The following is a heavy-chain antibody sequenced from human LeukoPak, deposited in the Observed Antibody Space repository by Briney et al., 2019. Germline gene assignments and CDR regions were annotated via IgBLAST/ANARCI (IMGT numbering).Heavy chain of an antibody. J-gene: IGHJ4*02. CDR1: GGSISSGGYY. CDR2: IYYSGST. D-gene: IGHD6-13*01. V-gene: IGHV4-31*03. Sequence: SETLSLTCTVSGGSISSGGYYWSWIRQHPGKGLEWIGYIYYSGSTYYNPSLKSRVTISVDTSKNQFSLKLSSVTAADTAVYYCARISYSSSWYIDYWGQGTLVTVSS. CDR3: ARISYSSSWYIDY.